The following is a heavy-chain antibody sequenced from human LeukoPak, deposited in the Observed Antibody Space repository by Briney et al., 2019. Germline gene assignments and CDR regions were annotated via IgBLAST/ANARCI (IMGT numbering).Heavy chain of an antibody. D-gene: IGHD6-13*01. V-gene: IGHV4-59*12. J-gene: IGHJ6*02. CDR2: IYYSGST. CDR3: AREERYSSSWGRYYYYGMDV. Sequence: SETLSLTCTVSGGSISSYYWSWIRQPPGKGLEWIGYIYYSGSTNYNPSLKSRVTISVDTSKNQFSLKLSSVTAADRAVYYCAREERYSSSWGRYYYYGMDVWGQGTTVTVSS. CDR1: GGSISSYY.